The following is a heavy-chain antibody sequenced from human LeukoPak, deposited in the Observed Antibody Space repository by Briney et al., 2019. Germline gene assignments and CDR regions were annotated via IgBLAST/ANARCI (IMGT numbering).Heavy chain of an antibody. J-gene: IGHJ4*01. CDR1: GFTFSDFG. CDR2: IDGSSRNI. V-gene: IGHV3-48*04. Sequence: GGSLRLSCEGSGFTFSDFGMNWVRQAPGKGLEWVSYIDGSSRNIRYADSVKGRFTIFRDNAKSSVFLQMNSLTVDDTAVYYCARRLAYWGHGTLVVVSS. CDR3: ARRLAY.